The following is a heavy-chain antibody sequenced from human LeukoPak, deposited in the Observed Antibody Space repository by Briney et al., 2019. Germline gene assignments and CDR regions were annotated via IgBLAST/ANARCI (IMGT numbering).Heavy chain of an antibody. Sequence: GGSLRLSCAASGFTFSISTMNAVRQAPGKGLEWVSSISSSSSYIYYADSVKGRFTISRDNANSSLYLQMNRLRAKLTAVYYCAKDALAAGYRLEGYSFHYRGQGTLVTVSS. J-gene: IGHJ4*02. D-gene: IGHD2-2*01. CDR2: ISSSSSYI. CDR3: AKDALAAGYRLEGYSFHY. CDR1: GFTFSIST. V-gene: IGHV3-21*01.